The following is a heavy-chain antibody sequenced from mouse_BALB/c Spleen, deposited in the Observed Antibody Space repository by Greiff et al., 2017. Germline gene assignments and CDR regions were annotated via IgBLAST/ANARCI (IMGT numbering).Heavy chain of an antibody. Sequence: EVMLVESGGGLVQPGGSLKLSCAASGFTFSSYTMSWVRQTPEKRLEWVAYISNGGGSTYYPDTVKGRFTISRDNAKNTLYLQMSSLKSEDTAMYYCARGGSAYWGQGTLVTVSA. V-gene: IGHV5-12-2*01. CDR1: GFTFSSYT. J-gene: IGHJ3*01. CDR2: ISNGGGST. CDR3: ARGGSAY.